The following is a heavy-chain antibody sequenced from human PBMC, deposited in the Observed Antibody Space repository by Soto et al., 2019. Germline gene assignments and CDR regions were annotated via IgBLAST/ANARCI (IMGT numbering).Heavy chain of an antibody. CDR2: IYHSGST. CDR1: GGSISRSNW. Sequence: SETLSLTCAVSGGSISRSNWWSWVRQPPGKGLEWIGEIYHSGSTNYNPSLKSRVTISVDTSNNQFSLTLTSVTAADMAVYYLAGHSVTYYDFDYWGQGTLVTVTS. V-gene: IGHV4-4*02. CDR3: AGHSVTYYDFDY. J-gene: IGHJ4*02. D-gene: IGHD1-26*01.